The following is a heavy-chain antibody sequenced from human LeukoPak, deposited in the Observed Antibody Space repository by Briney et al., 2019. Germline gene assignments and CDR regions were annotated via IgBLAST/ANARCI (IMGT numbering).Heavy chain of an antibody. CDR2: IIPIFGTA. J-gene: IGHJ4*02. Sequence: SVKVSCKASGGTFSSYAISWVRQAPGQGLEWMGGIIPIFGTANYAQKFQGRVTITTDESTSTAYTELSSLRSEDTAVYYCARTFAGKYCGGDCYITLDYWGQGTLVTVSS. CDR3: ARTFAGKYCGGDCYITLDY. D-gene: IGHD2-21*02. V-gene: IGHV1-69*05. CDR1: GGTFSSYA.